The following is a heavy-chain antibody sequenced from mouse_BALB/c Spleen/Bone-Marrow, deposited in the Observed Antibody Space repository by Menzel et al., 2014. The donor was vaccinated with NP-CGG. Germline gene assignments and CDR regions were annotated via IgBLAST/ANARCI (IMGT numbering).Heavy chain of an antibody. V-gene: IGHV5-6-5*01. CDR1: GFTFSSYA. J-gene: IGHJ3*01. Sequence: EVKLQESGGGLVKPGGSLKLSCAASGFTFSSYAMSWVRQTPEKRLEWVASISSGGNTYYPDSMKGRFTISRDNARNILYLQMSSLRSEDTAMYYCARGGELRPWFACWGQGTLVTVSA. CDR3: ARGGELRPWFAC. CDR2: ISSGGNT. D-gene: IGHD2-4*01.